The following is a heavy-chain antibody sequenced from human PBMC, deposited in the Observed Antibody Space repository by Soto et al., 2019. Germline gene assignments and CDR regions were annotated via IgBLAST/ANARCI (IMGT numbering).Heavy chain of an antibody. D-gene: IGHD2-21*02. CDR3: ARLYCGGDCFPKYYYYGMDV. Sequence: GPSVKVSCKASGGTFSSYAISWLRQAPGQGLEGMGGIIPIFGTANYAQKFQGRVTITADKSTSTAYMELSSLRSEDTAVYYCARLYCGGDCFPKYYYYGMDVWGQGTTVTVSS. CDR1: GGTFSSYA. V-gene: IGHV1-69*06. CDR2: IIPIFGTA. J-gene: IGHJ6*02.